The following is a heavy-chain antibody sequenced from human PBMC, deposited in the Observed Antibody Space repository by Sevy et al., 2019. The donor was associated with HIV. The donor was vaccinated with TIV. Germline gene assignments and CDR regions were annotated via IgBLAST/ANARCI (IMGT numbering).Heavy chain of an antibody. CDR2: MRSKAFAVTT. J-gene: IGHJ4*02. D-gene: IGHD5-18*01. V-gene: IGHV3-49*04. Sequence: GGSLRLSCTTSGFTLGDYAMSWVRQAPGKGLEWVGFMRSKAFAVTTEYAASVKGRFTISTDDSKASAHLQMNSLRTEDTGVYYCIRSRLLGYTAMVPDYWGQGTLVTVSS. CDR3: IRSRLLGYTAMVPDY. CDR1: GFTLGDYA.